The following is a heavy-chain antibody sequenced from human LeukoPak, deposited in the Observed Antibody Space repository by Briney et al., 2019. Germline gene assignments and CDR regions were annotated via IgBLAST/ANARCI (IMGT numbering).Heavy chain of an antibody. J-gene: IGHJ3*02. V-gene: IGHV4-59*01. D-gene: IGHD6-13*01. CDR1: GGSISSYY. Sequence: PSETLSLTCTVSGGSISSYYWSLIRQPPGKGLEWIGYIYYSGSTNYNPSLKSRVTISVDTSKNQFSLKLSSVTAADTAVYYCARDNAAAADLAFDIWGQGTMVTVSS. CDR2: IYYSGST. CDR3: ARDNAAAADLAFDI.